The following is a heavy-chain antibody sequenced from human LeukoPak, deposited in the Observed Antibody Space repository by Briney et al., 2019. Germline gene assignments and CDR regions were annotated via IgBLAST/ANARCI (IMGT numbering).Heavy chain of an antibody. CDR2: IYSGGST. D-gene: IGHD4-17*01. CDR1: GFTVSSNY. Sequence: GGSLRLSCAASGFTVSSNYMSWVRQVPGRGLEWVSVIYSGGSTYYADSVKGRFTISRDNSKNTLYLQMNSLRAEDTAVYYCARATYGDYYFDYWGQGTLVTVSS. V-gene: IGHV3-53*01. CDR3: ARATYGDYYFDY. J-gene: IGHJ4*02.